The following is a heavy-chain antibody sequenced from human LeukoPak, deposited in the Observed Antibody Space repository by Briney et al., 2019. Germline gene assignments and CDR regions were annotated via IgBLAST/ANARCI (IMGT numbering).Heavy chain of an antibody. CDR3: ARGPTMSYYYDSSGYYYFDY. D-gene: IGHD3-22*01. CDR1: GFTFSNYN. J-gene: IGHJ4*02. CDR2: ISFSSSYI. V-gene: IGHV3-21*01. Sequence: PVGSLRLSCAASGFTFSNYNMNWVRQAPGKGLEWVSSISFSSSYIYYADSVKGRFTISRDNAKNSLYLQMNSLRAEDTAVYYCARGPTMSYYYDSSGYYYFDYWGQGTLVTVSS.